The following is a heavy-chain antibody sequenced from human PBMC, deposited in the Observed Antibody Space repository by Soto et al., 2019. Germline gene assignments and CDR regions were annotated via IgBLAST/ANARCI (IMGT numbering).Heavy chain of an antibody. D-gene: IGHD3-22*01. V-gene: IGHV4-31*03. CDR3: ASTRMIVALFDY. J-gene: IGHJ4*02. Sequence: PSETLSLTCTVSGGSISSGGYYWSWIRQHPGKGLEWIGYIYYSGSTYYNPSLKSRVTISVDTSKNQFSLKLSSVTAADTAVYYCASTRMIVALFDYWGQGIPVTVSS. CDR1: GGSISSGGYY. CDR2: IYYSGST.